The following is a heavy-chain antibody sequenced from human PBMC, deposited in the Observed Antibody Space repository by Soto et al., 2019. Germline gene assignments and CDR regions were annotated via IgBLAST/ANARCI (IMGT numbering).Heavy chain of an antibody. CDR3: ARARVSRSWWFYP. D-gene: IGHD3-10*01. V-gene: IGHV4-30-2*01. CDR1: GGSISSGGYF. CDR2: IYHNRNT. Sequence: SETLSHTCAVSGGSISSGGYFWSWFRHPPGKGLEWIGYIYHNRNTYYNPSLKSRVTISVDTSKNQFSLKLSSVTAADTAVYYCARARVSRSWWFYPWGQGTLVTVSA. J-gene: IGHJ5*02.